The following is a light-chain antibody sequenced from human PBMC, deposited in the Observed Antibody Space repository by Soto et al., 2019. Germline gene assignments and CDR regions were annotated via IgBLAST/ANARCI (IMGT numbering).Light chain of an antibody. CDR3: QQYDDYPLT. J-gene: IGKJ4*01. CDR2: DAS. CDR1: QSIRSW. Sequence: DIQMPQSPSTLSASVGARVTITCRASQSIRSWLAWYQQKPGKAPKFLIYDASSLESGVPSRFSGSGSGTEFTLTISSLHPDDFATYYCQQYDDYPLTFGGGTKVEIK. V-gene: IGKV1-5*01.